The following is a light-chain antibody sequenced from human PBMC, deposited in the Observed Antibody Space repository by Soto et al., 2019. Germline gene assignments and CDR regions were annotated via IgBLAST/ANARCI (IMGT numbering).Light chain of an antibody. J-gene: IGKJ1*01. CDR2: GAS. V-gene: IGKV3-20*01. CDR3: QQYGSSPAT. Sequence: EIVLTQSPGTVSLSPGERATLSCRASQSVRSSYLAWYQQKPGQAPRLLIYGASSRATGIPDRFSGSGSGTDFTLTISRLEPEDFEVYYCQQYGSSPATLGQGTKVDIK. CDR1: QSVRSSY.